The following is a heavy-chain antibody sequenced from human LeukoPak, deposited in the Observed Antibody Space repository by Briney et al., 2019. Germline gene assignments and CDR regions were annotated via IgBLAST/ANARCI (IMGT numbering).Heavy chain of an antibody. CDR1: GYTFTGYY. D-gene: IGHD3-22*01. J-gene: IGHJ4*02. CDR2: INPNSGGT. CDR3: ARNYYDSRQNYFDY. Sequence: ASVKVSCKASGYTFTGYYMHWVRQAPGERLEWMGRINPNSGGTNYAQKFRGRVTMTRDTSISTAYMELSRLRSDDTAVYYCARNYYDSRQNYFDYWGQGTLVTVSS. V-gene: IGHV1-2*06.